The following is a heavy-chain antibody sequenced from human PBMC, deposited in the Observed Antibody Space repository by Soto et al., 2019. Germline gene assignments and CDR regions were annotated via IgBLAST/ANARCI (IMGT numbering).Heavy chain of an antibody. CDR3: ARATANFWSDYYYGFDV. CDR2: ISSSGSTI. Sequence: PGGSLRLSCAASGFTFSSYSMNWVRQAPGKGLEWVSYISSSGSTIYYADSVKGRFTISRDNAKNSLYLQMVSLRAEDTAVYYCARATANFWSDYYYGFDVWGQGTTVTVSS. D-gene: IGHD3-3*01. CDR1: GFTFSSYS. V-gene: IGHV3-48*04. J-gene: IGHJ6*02.